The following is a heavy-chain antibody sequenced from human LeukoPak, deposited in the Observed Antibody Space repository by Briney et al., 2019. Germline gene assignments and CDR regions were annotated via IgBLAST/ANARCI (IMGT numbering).Heavy chain of an antibody. J-gene: IGHJ3*02. V-gene: IGHV1-46*01. Sequence: VASVKVSCKASGHTFTSYYIHWVRQVPGQGLEWMGIINPSGGSTTYAQKFQGRVTMTEDTSTDTAYMELSSLRSEDTAVYYCATDNWYLRGFLNKYLITGDRHDAFDIWGQGTMVTVSS. CDR3: ATDNWYLRGFLNKYLITGDRHDAFDI. CDR1: GHTFTSYY. D-gene: IGHD7-27*01. CDR2: INPSGGST.